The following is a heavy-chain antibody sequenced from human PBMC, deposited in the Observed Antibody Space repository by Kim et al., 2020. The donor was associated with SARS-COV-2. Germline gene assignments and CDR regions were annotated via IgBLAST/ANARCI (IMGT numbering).Heavy chain of an antibody. D-gene: IGHD3-9*01. V-gene: IGHV3-49*02. J-gene: IGHJ4*02. CDR3: TRDDWLSSFS. Sequence: TIEYAASVKGRFTISRDDSKSIAYLQMNSLKTEDTAVYYCTRDDWLSSFSWGQGTLVTVSS. CDR2: TI.